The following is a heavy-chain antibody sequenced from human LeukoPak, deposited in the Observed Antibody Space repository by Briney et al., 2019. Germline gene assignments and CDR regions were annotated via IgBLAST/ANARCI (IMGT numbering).Heavy chain of an antibody. Sequence: SETLSLTCTVSGGSISSYYWSWIRQPPGKGLEWIGYIYYSGSTNYNPSLKSRVTMSVDTSKNQFSLEMSSVTAADTAVYYCSRGLATTRGYNWFDTWGQGTLVTVSS. D-gene: IGHD1/OR15-1a*01. J-gene: IGHJ5*02. CDR2: IYYSGST. CDR3: SRGLATTRGYNWFDT. V-gene: IGHV4-59*12. CDR1: GGSISSYY.